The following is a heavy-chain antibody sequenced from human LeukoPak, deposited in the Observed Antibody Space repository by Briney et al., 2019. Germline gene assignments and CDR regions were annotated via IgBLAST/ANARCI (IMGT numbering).Heavy chain of an antibody. CDR1: GYTFTSYY. CDR3: ARETRYSSGWSAGAFDI. D-gene: IGHD6-19*01. CDR2: INPSGGST. V-gene: IGHV1-46*01. J-gene: IGHJ3*02. Sequence: ASVKVSCKASGYTFTSYYMHWLRQAPGQGLEWMGIINPSGGSTSYAQKFQGRVTMTRDTSTSTVYMELSSLRSEDTAVYYCARETRYSSGWSAGAFDIWGQGTMVTVSS.